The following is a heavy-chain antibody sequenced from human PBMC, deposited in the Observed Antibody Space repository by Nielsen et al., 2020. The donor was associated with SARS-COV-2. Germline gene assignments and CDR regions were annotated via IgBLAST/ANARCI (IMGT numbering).Heavy chain of an antibody. CDR2: ISFDGSDE. Sequence: GGSLRLSRAASGFPFSSFAMHWVRQAPGKGLEWVAVISFDGSDEYSADSVKGRFTISRDNAKNTLYLQMTSLRTEDTAVYYCAREDSWELLRTYDALDIWGQGTMVSVSS. D-gene: IGHD1-26*01. V-gene: IGHV3-30-3*01. CDR1: GFPFSSFA. J-gene: IGHJ3*02. CDR3: AREDSWELLRTYDALDI.